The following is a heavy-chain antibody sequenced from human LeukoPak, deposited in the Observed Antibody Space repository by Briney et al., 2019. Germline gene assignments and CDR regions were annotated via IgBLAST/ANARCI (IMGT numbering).Heavy chain of an antibody. CDR2: ISSSGNTM. V-gene: IGHV3-48*03. CDR3: AKGRKLDYYDSSGLDY. D-gene: IGHD3-22*01. J-gene: IGHJ4*02. CDR1: GLTFKSFE. Sequence: PGGSLRLSCAASGLTFKSFEMNWVRQAPGKGLQWLSYISSSGNTMYYADSVKGRFTISRDNSKNTLYLQMNSLRAEDTAVYYCAKGRKLDYYDSSGLDYWGQGTLVTVSS.